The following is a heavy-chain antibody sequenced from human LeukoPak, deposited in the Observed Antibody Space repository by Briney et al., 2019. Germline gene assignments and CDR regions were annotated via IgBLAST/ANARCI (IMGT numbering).Heavy chain of an antibody. CDR3: AGARHGDYRWDY. J-gene: IGHJ4*02. V-gene: IGHV5-51*01. D-gene: IGHD4-17*01. CDR2: IHSADPNT. Sequence: GESLKISCKDSGYSFTNYWIGWVRQMPGKGLEWMGIIHSADPNTKYSPSFQGQVTISADKSISTAYLQWSGLKASDTAMYYCAGARHGDYRWDYWGQGTLVTVSS. CDR1: GYSFTNYW.